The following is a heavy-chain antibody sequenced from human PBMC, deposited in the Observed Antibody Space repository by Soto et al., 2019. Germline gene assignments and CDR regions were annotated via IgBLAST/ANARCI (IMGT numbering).Heavy chain of an antibody. CDR3: ARDGYCSGGSCYEPGDY. CDR2: INAGNGNT. V-gene: IGHV1-3*01. D-gene: IGHD2-15*01. J-gene: IGHJ4*02. Sequence: ASVKVSSRASGYTFPSLGIIWLRQAPGQGLEWMGWINAGNGNTKYSQKFQGRVTMTRDTSASTAYMELSSLRSEDTAVYYCARDGYCSGGSCYEPGDYWGQGTLVTVSS. CDR1: GYTFPSLG.